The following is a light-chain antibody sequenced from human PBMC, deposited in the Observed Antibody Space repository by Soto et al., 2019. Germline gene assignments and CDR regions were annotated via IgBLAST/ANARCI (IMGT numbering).Light chain of an antibody. V-gene: IGKV3-15*01. CDR3: QQHINWPPGT. J-gene: IGKJ5*01. CDR1: QSVSIH. Sequence: ETVMTQSPGTLSVSLGERATLSCRASQSVSIHLAWYQQKPGQAPRLLIYDTSTRATGIPARFSGSGSGTEFTLTISSLQSEDFALYYCQQHINWPPGTFGQGTRLEIK. CDR2: DTS.